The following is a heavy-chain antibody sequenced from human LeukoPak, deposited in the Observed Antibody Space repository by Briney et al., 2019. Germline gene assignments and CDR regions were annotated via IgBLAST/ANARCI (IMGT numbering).Heavy chain of an antibody. Sequence: GRSLRLSCAASGFTFRSYGMHWVRQAPGKGLEWVAVISYDGSNKYYADSVKGRFTISRDNSKNTLYLQMNSLSAEDTAVCYCAKGSEAEAYTFDYWGQGTLVTVSS. CDR2: ISYDGSNK. V-gene: IGHV3-30*18. CDR3: AKGSEAEAYTFDY. CDR1: GFTFRSYG. D-gene: IGHD2-21*01. J-gene: IGHJ4*02.